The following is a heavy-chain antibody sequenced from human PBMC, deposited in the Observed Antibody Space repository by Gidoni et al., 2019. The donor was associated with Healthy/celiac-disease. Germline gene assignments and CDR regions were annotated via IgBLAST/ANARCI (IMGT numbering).Heavy chain of an antibody. CDR1: GFALSSYA. J-gene: IGHJ6*02. D-gene: IGHD6-25*01. V-gene: IGHV3-30*01. CDR2: ISYDGSNK. CDR3: ARESGPPYYYYGMDV. Sequence: VQLVESGGGVVQPGRSPRLSCAASGFALSSYAMHLVRQAPGKGLELVAVISYDGSNKYSADSVKGRFTISRDNSKNTLYLQMNSLRAEDTAVYYCARESGPPYYYYGMDVWGQGTTVTVSS.